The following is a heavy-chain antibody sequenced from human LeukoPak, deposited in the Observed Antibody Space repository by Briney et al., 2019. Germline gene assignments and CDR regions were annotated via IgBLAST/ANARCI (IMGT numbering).Heavy chain of an antibody. V-gene: IGHV1-69*10. Sequence: GASVKVSCKAGGGTFSKSGISWVRQAPGQGLEWLGGVIPIFGVANYAQNFEGRVMITADKSTDTAYMELSSLRSEDTAVYYCARDPDETFYYGAGSYNALDIWGQGTMVTVSS. J-gene: IGHJ3*02. CDR2: VIPIFGVA. D-gene: IGHD3-10*01. CDR1: GGTFSKSG. CDR3: ARDPDETFYYGAGSYNALDI.